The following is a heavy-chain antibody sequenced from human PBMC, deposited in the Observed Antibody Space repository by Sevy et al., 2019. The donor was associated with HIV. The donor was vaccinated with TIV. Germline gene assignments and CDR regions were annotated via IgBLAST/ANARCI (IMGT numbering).Heavy chain of an antibody. CDR1: GFTFSSYS. CDR2: ISSSSSYI. CDR3: ASLYCSGGSCYQFAHYYYGMDV. Sequence: GGSLRLSCAASGFTFSSYSMNWVRQAPGKGLEWVSSISSSSSYIYYADSVKGRFTISRDNAKNSLYLQMNSLRAEDTAVYYCASLYCSGGSCYQFAHYYYGMDVWGQRTTVTVSS. J-gene: IGHJ6*02. D-gene: IGHD2-15*01. V-gene: IGHV3-21*01.